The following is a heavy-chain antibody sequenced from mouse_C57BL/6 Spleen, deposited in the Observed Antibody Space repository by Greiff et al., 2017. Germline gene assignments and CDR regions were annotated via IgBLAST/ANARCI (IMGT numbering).Heavy chain of an antibody. CDR3: ARDSNGDEEFAY. CDR1: GFTFSSYA. D-gene: IGHD4-1*02. CDR2: ISDGGSYT. Sequence: EVMLVESGGGLVKPGGSLKLSCAASGFTFSSYAMSWVRQTPEQRLEWVATISDGGSYTYYTENVTGRFTISIYSTKNNLYLRMSHLKSEDTAMYYCARDSNGDEEFAYGGQGTLVTVSA. V-gene: IGHV5-4*01. J-gene: IGHJ3*01.